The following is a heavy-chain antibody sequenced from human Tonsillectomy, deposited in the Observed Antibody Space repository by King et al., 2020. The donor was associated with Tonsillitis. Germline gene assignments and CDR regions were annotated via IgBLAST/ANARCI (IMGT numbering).Heavy chain of an antibody. D-gene: IGHD2-15*01. CDR1: GGSISSSDHY. CDR3: ASSVSGSFDY. Sequence: QLQESGPGVVKPSETLSLTCTVSGGSISSSDHYWAWIRQPPGKGLGWIGYMYYSGTIFYNPSLKSRITISGGTSENRFSLKLSSVTAADAAVYFCASSVSGSFDYWGQGALVTVSS. CDR2: MYYSGTI. V-gene: IGHV4-39*01. J-gene: IGHJ4*02.